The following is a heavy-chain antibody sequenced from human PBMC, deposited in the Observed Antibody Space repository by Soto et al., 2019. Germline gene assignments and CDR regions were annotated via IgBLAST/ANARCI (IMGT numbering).Heavy chain of an antibody. J-gene: IGHJ4*02. CDR3: AIGSLGTDY. CDR1: SGALRNSY. D-gene: IGHD1-26*01. CDR2: VFPTGNT. V-gene: IGHV4-4*07. Sequence: QVQLQESGPGMVKPSETLALTCTVSSGALRNSYWSWIRQPAGKGLEWIWRVFPTGNTNDNPSLTSRVPMSVDTSKNHFSVKLSSVTAADTAAYDCAIGSLGTDYWAQGTLVTVSS.